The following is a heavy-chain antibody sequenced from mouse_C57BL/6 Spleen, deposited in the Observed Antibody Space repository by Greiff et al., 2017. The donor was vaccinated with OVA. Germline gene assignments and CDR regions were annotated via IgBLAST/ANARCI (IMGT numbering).Heavy chain of an antibody. CDR1: GYTFTSYW. D-gene: IGHD2-4*01. V-gene: IGHV1-64*01. Sequence: QVQLQQSGAELVKPGASVKLSCKASGYTFTSYWMHWVKQRPGQGLEWIGMIHPNSGSTNYNEKFKSKATLTVDKSSSTAYMQLSSLTSEDSAVYYCARGGIYYDYDGYAMDYWGQGTSVTVSS. CDR3: ARGGIYYDYDGYAMDY. CDR2: IHPNSGST. J-gene: IGHJ4*01.